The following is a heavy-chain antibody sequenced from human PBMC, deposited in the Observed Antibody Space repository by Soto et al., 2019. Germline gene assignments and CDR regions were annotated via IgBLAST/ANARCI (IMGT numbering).Heavy chain of an antibody. CDR3: ARDSGYCTGGSCQIKGPIDY. CDR1: GGTFSSYT. Sequence: QVQLVQSGAEVKKPGSSVKVSCKASGGTFSSYTISWVRQAPGQGLEWMGRIITILGIATYAQKFQGRVTITADKSTSTAYMELSSLRSEDTAVYYCARDSGYCTGGSCQIKGPIDYWGQGTLVTVSS. J-gene: IGHJ4*02. D-gene: IGHD2-15*01. CDR2: IITILGIA. V-gene: IGHV1-69*08.